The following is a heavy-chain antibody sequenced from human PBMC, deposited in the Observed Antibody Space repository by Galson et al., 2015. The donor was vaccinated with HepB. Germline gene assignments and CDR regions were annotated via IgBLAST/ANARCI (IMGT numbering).Heavy chain of an antibody. V-gene: IGHV3-30*04. Sequence: SLRLSCAASGFTFSSYAMHWVRQAPGKGLEWVAVISYDGSNKYYADSVKGRFTISRDNSKNTLYLQMNSLRAEDTAVYYCARDGWQYYYDSSGYCFDYWGQGTLVTVSS. D-gene: IGHD3-22*01. CDR2: ISYDGSNK. CDR3: ARDGWQYYYDSSGYCFDY. J-gene: IGHJ4*02. CDR1: GFTFSSYA.